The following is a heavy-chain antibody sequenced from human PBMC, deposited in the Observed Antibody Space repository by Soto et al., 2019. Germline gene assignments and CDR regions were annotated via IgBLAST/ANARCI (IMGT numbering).Heavy chain of an antibody. D-gene: IGHD1-26*01. CDR2: IKSKTDGGTT. CDR1: GFTFSNAW. J-gene: IGHJ4*02. Sequence: GGSLRLSCAASGFTFSNAWMSWVRQAPGKGLEWVGRIKSKTDGGTTGYAAPVKDRFTISTDDSKSTLYLQMNSLKAEDTAVYYCTTRCQWSAHSACIEYWGQGTLVTVSS. CDR3: TTRCQWSAHSACIEY. V-gene: IGHV3-15*01.